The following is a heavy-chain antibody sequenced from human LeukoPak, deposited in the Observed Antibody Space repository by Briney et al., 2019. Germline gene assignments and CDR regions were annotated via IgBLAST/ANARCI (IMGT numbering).Heavy chain of an antibody. V-gene: IGHV3-30*18. D-gene: IGHD2-21*02. CDR3: AKDRNSAI. CDR2: ISYDGSNK. CDR1: GFTFSSYG. J-gene: IGHJ4*02. Sequence: PGGSLRLSCAASGFTFSSYGMHWVRQAPGKGLEWVAVISYDGSNKYYADSVKGRFTISRDNSKNTLYLQMNSLRAEDTAVYYCAKDRNSAIWGQGTLVTVSS.